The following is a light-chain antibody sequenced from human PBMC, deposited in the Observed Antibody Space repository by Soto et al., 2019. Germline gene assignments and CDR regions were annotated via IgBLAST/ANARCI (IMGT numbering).Light chain of an antibody. CDR3: QQSYSSPGT. CDR1: QSIDKY. J-gene: IGKJ1*01. V-gene: IGKV1-39*01. Sequence: DIQMTQSPSSLSASVGERVTITCRASQSIDKYLNWYQHKPGKAPYLPVYAESLLRSGVPTSFSGSGTGTSFTLTISSLQYEDLATYYCQQSYSSPGTFGRGTKVELK. CDR2: AES.